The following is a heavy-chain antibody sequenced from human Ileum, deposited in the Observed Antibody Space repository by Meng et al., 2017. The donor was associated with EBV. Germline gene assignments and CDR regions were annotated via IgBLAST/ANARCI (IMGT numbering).Heavy chain of an antibody. J-gene: IGHJ4*02. CDR1: GAYSSSGGYP. V-gene: IGHV4-30-4*01. CDR3: ASYSEGGGGLGY. CDR2: IFSSGSP. Sequence: GQRQEAAPKLVMPPQTLPLTCVVSGAYSSSGGYPWSWIRQPPGKGLEWIGYIFSSGSPYYNPSLKNRITMSVDTSKNQFSLNLKSVTAADTAVYYCASYSEGGGGLGYWGQGTLVTVSS. D-gene: IGHD2-15*01.